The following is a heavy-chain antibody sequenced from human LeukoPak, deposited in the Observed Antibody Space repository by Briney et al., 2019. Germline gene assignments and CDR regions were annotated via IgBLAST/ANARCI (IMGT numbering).Heavy chain of an antibody. CDR3: ARDPTFVIDAFGV. V-gene: IGHV3-7*01. Sequence: GGSLRLSCVASGFSFGSYCMTWVRQAPGKGLEWVANINQDGSDRPYVDSVRGRFTISRDNAKNSLYLQMNSLRAEDTAVYYCARDPTFVIDAFGVWGQGAMVTVSS. J-gene: IGHJ3*01. CDR1: GFSFGSYC. D-gene: IGHD2-21*01. CDR2: INQDGSDR.